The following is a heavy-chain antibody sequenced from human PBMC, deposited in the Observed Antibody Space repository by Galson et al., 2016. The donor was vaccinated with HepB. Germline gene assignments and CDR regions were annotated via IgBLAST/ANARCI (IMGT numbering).Heavy chain of an antibody. J-gene: IGHJ5*02. CDR3: ARHKVAATEGGFDA. V-gene: IGHV4-61*10. CDR2: IYISGTT. Sequence: SETLSLTCTVSGDSIRNSGGYYWTWIRQPAGKGLQWIGHIYISGTTKYSPSLKSRVTISVDTLKNHFSLKLTSVTAADTAVYYCARHKVAATEGGFDAWGQGTLVTVSS. CDR1: GDSIRNSGGYY. D-gene: IGHD6-13*01.